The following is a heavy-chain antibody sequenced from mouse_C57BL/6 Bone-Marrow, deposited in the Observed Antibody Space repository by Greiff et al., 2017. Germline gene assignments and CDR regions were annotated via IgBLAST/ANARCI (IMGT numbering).Heavy chain of an antibody. Sequence: QVHVKQSGAELVKPGASVKLSCKASGYTFTNYWMHWVKQRPGQSLEWIGMMHPNGGSTDYNEKFKSEATLSVDKSSRTAYLELSSLTSEDSAVYYCARSDDYDYYTMDYWGQGTSVTVSS. D-gene: IGHD2-4*01. CDR3: ARSDDYDYYTMDY. J-gene: IGHJ4*01. CDR1: GYTFTNYW. CDR2: MHPNGGST. V-gene: IGHV1-64*01.